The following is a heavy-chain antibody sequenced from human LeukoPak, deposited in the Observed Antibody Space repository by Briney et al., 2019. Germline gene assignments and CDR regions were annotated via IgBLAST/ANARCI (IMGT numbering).Heavy chain of an antibody. Sequence: PGGSLRLSCAASGFTFSGYAMNWVRQAPGKGLEWVSHIFSSDSTIGYADSVKGRFTVSRDNAKNSLYLQMNNLRDDDTAVYYCARELNWAFDYWGQGTLVTVSS. CDR3: ARELNWAFDY. D-gene: IGHD1-1*01. CDR2: IFSSDSTI. V-gene: IGHV3-48*02. CDR1: GFTFSGYA. J-gene: IGHJ4*02.